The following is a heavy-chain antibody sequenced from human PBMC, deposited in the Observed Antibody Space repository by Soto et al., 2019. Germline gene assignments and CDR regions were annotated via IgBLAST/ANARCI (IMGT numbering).Heavy chain of an antibody. CDR2: IFFSGNT. V-gene: IGHV4-31*03. CDR3: ARDNYGGMIDF. CDR1: GISTLHGYHY. Sequence: TLSLPCTVSGISTLHGYHYGLLIRQHPGKGLEWIAKIFFSGNTHYNPALKSRLTWSVDTTKIQFSMKLTSVTAADTAIYYCARDNYGGMIDFWGPGTLVT. J-gene: IGHJ4*02. D-gene: IGHD4-17*01.